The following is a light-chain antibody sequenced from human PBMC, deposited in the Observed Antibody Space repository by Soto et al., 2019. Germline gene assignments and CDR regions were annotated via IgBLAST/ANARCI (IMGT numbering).Light chain of an antibody. Sequence: DIQMTQSSSTLSASVGDRVTITCRASQSINSWVAWFQQKPGKAPKVLIYDASTLESGVPSRFSGSGSGTEFTLTIDSLQPDDVATYYCQRYNAFSQTFGQGTKVEI. J-gene: IGKJ1*01. CDR1: QSINSW. CDR2: DAS. CDR3: QRYNAFSQT. V-gene: IGKV1-5*01.